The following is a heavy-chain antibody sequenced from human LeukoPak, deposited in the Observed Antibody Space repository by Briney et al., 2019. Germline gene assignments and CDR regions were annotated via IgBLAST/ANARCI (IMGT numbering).Heavy chain of an antibody. V-gene: IGHV3-48*03. CDR2: ISSSGSSI. Sequence: GGSLRLSCVGSGFTFSSYEMNWVRQAPGKGLAWVSYISSSGSSIYYADSVKGRFTISRDNAKNSLYLQMNSLRAEDTAVYYCARVPYYYYYMDVWGKGTTVTISS. CDR3: ARVPYYYYYMDV. CDR1: GFTFSSYE. J-gene: IGHJ6*03. D-gene: IGHD3-16*01.